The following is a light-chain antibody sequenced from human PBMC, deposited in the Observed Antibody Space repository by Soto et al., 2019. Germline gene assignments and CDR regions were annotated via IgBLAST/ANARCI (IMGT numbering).Light chain of an antibody. J-gene: IGKJ1*01. Sequence: EIVMTQSPATLSVSPGERATLSCRASQSVSTNLAWYQQKPGQSPRLLIYGTSTRATGVPARFSGGGSGTEFTLTIISLQSEDFAVYFCHQYNFWPTFGQGTKVEIK. CDR3: HQYNFWPT. V-gene: IGKV3-15*01. CDR1: QSVSTN. CDR2: GTS.